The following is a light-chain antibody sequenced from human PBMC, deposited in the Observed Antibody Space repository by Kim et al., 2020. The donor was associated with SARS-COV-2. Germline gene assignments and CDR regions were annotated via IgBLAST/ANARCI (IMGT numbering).Light chain of an antibody. CDR1: QSLLHSNGYNY. CDR2: LGS. V-gene: IGKV2-28*01. Sequence: PASISWKSRQSLLHSNGYNYLDWYLQKPGQSPKLLIYLGSNRASGVPDRVSGSGSGTDFTLKISRVEAEDVGVYYCMQDLQLPRTFGQGTKLEI. J-gene: IGKJ2*02. CDR3: MQDLQLPRT.